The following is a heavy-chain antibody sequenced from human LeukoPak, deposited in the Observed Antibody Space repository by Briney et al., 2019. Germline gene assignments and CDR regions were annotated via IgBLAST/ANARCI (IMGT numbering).Heavy chain of an antibody. CDR2: INPNSGGT. D-gene: IGHD2-21*01. CDR1: GYTFTGHY. Sequence: ASVTVSCKASGYTFTGHYMHWVRQAPGQGLEWMGWINPNSGGTNYAQKFQGRVTMIRDTSISTAYMELSGLRSDDTAVYYCARDILGGSYRFDPWGQGTLVTVSS. V-gene: IGHV1-2*02. J-gene: IGHJ5*02. CDR3: ARDILGGSYRFDP.